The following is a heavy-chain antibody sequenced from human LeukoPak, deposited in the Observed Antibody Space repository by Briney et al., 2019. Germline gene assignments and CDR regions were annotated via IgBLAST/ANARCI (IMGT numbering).Heavy chain of an antibody. D-gene: IGHD3-9*01. CDR2: VYYSGST. J-gene: IGHJ4*02. CDR1: GGSVSSGSYY. Sequence: SETLSLTCTVSGGSVSSGSYYWSWIRQPPGKGLEWIGYVYYSGSTNYNPSLKSRVTISVDTSKNQFSLKLSSVTAADTAVYYCAREGRGAGWLLDWGQGTLVTVSS. CDR3: AREGRGAGWLLD. V-gene: IGHV4-61*01.